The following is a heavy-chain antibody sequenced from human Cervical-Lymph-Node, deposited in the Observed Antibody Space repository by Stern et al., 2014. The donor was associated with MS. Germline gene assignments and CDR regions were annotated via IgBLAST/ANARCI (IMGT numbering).Heavy chain of an antibody. V-gene: IGHV4-30-4*01. CDR3: AGAIGKYELLESFDM. D-gene: IGHD1-1*01. CDR1: GASVGGGDWY. Sequence: VQLVESGPGLVKPSQTLSLACAVSGASVGGGDWYWSWIRQPPGKGLEWLGPIYYRGTTYYKPSLKSRLIISLDTSKNQCSLNLTSVTAADTAVYYCAGAIGKYELLESFDMWGQGTMVTVSS. CDR2: IYYRGTT. J-gene: IGHJ3*02.